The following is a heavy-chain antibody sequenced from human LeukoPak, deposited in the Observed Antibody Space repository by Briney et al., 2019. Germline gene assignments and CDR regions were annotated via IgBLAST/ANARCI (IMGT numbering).Heavy chain of an antibody. CDR2: IYTSGST. CDR3: ARTYYDSSGYHPIDY. CDR1: GSSISSGSYY. J-gene: IGHJ4*02. V-gene: IGHV4-61*02. D-gene: IGHD3-22*01. Sequence: PSQTLSLTCTVSGSSISSGSYYWSWIRQPAGKGLEWIGRIYTSGSTNYNPSLKSRVTISVDTSKNQFSLKLSSVTAADTAVYYCARTYYDSSGYHPIDYWGQGTLVTVSS.